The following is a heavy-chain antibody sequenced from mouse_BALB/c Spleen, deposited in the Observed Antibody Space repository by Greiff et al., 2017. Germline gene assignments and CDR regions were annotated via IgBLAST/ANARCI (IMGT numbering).Heavy chain of an antibody. D-gene: IGHD4-1*01. CDR3: ARHELGRGFAY. Sequence: EVQLVESGGGLVKPGGSLKLSCAASGFTFSSYGMSWVRQTPDKRLEWVATISSGGSYTYYPDSVKGRFTISRDNAKNTLYLQMSSLKSEDTAMYYCARHELGRGFAYWGQGTLVTVSA. CDR2: ISSGGSYT. V-gene: IGHV5-6*01. CDR1: GFTFSSYG. J-gene: IGHJ3*01.